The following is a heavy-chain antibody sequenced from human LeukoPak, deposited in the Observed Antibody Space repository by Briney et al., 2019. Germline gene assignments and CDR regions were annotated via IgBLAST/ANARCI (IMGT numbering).Heavy chain of an antibody. Sequence: PGGPLRLSCAASVFTFSSYNMNGVRQAPGEAREGVSSISSSSSSIYYADSERRIFTISRDNAKNSMYLQMNSLRAEDTAVYYCARASGDIVETATMGSYWGQGTLVTVSS. CDR3: ARASGDIVETATMGSY. V-gene: IGHV3-21*01. CDR2: ISSSSSSI. J-gene: IGHJ4*02. CDR1: VFTFSSYN. D-gene: IGHD5-18*01.